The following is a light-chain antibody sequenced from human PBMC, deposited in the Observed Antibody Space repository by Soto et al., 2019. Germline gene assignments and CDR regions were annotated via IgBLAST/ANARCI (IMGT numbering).Light chain of an antibody. CDR3: QQYNNWWT. V-gene: IGKV3-15*01. J-gene: IGKJ1*01. CDR1: QSVSSK. CDR2: GAS. Sequence: EIVLTQSPATLSLSPGEGATLSCRASQSVSSKLAWYQQKPGQAPRLLIYGASTRATGIPARLSGSGSGTEFTLTISSLQSEDFAVYYCQQYNNWWTFGQGTKVDI.